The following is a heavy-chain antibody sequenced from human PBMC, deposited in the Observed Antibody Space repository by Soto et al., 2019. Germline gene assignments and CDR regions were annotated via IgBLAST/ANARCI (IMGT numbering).Heavy chain of an antibody. CDR2: IIPIFGTA. D-gene: IGHD6-19*01. Sequence: SVKVSFKASGGTFSSYAISWVRQAPGQGLEWMGGIIPIFGTANYAQKFQGRVTITADESTSTAYMELSSLRSEDTAVYYCASPRIAVAGPGYFQHWGQGTLVTVSS. CDR1: GGTFSSYA. V-gene: IGHV1-69*13. CDR3: ASPRIAVAGPGYFQH. J-gene: IGHJ1*01.